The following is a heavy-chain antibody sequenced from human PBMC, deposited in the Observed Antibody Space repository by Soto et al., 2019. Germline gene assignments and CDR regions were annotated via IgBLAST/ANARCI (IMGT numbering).Heavy chain of an antibody. D-gene: IGHD2-21*01. V-gene: IGHV4-30-4*08. J-gene: IGHJ5*02. CDR2: IYYDGTT. CDR1: GGSISSGDYY. CDR3: ARDRRWLSRGPNNWFDP. Sequence: QVQLQESGPGLVKPSETLSLTCTVSGGSISSGDYYWTWIRQPPGKGLEWLGYIYYDGTTYCNPSLKSRLTMSIDTSKNQFSLKLNSLTAADTAVYYCARDRRWLSRGPNNWFDPWGQGTLVTVSS.